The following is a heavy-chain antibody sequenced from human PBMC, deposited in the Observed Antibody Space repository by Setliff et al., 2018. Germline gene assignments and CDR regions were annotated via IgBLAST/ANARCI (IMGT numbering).Heavy chain of an antibody. J-gene: IGHJ6*03. CDR1: GVSISSYY. D-gene: IGHD6-19*01. CDR3: AREQWLDPPGYYYMDV. Sequence: SETLSLTCTVSGVSISSYYWSWIRQPAGKGLEWIGHIYIGGSANYNPSLKSRVTMSIDTSKNQFIRKRNSVTAAAMAVYYCAREQWLDPPGYYYMDVWAKGTTVTVSS. CDR2: IYIGGSA. V-gene: IGHV4-4*07.